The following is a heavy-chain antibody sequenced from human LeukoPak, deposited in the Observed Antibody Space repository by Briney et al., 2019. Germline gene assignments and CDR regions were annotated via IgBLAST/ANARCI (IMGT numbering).Heavy chain of an antibody. V-gene: IGHV3-30*04. CDR1: GFTFSSYA. Sequence: GGSLRLSCAASGFTFSSYAMHWVRQAPGKGLEWVAVISYDGSNKYYADSVKGRFTISRDNSKNTLYLQMNSLRAEDTAVYYCARDQTSRYCSSTSCYPSYTFDPWGQGTLVTVSS. J-gene: IGHJ5*02. CDR2: ISYDGSNK. D-gene: IGHD2-2*01. CDR3: ARDQTSRYCSSTSCYPSYTFDP.